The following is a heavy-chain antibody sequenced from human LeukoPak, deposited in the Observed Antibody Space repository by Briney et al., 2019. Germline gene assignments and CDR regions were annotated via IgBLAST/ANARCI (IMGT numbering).Heavy chain of an antibody. Sequence: GGSLRLSCAASGFTFDDYAMHWVRQAPGKGLEWVSGISWNSGSIGYADSVKGRFAISRDNAENSLYLQMNSLRADDMALYYCAKGDGYTLRAAFDYWGQGRLVTVSS. CDR2: ISWNSGSI. J-gene: IGHJ4*02. D-gene: IGHD5-24*01. CDR3: AKGDGYTLRAAFDY. V-gene: IGHV3-9*03. CDR1: GFTFDDYA.